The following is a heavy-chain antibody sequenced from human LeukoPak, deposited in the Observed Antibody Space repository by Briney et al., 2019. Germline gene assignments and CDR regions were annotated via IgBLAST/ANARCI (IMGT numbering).Heavy chain of an antibody. CDR1: GYTFTNYY. CDR2: INPSGGST. J-gene: IGHJ4*02. CDR3: ARDLDSSGWYEGSDY. V-gene: IGHV1-46*01. D-gene: IGHD6-19*01. Sequence: GASVKVSCKASGYTFTNYYMHWVRQAPGQGLEWMGMINPSGGSTSYAQKFQGRVTMTRDTSTSTVYMELSSLRSEDTAVYYCARDLDSSGWYEGSDYWGQGTLVTVSS.